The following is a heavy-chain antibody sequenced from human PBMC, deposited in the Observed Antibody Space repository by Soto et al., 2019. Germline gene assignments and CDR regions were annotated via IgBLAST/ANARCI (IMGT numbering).Heavy chain of an antibody. CDR2: VSPSNGRT. D-gene: IGHD6-6*01. CDR1: GYPFRTSY. J-gene: IGHJ4*02. Sequence: QVHLVQSGPEVKIPWASVKVSCKASGYPFRTSYIHWVRQAPGHGLEWLGWVSPSNGRTLYAQRFRGRVTLTSDTSITTAYMELSRLTSDDTAIYYCARVEGSASSTGDWGQGTLVTVSS. CDR3: ARVEGSASSTGD. V-gene: IGHV1-2*02.